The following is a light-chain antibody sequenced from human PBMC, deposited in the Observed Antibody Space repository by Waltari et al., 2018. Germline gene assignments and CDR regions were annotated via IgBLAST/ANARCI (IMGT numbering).Light chain of an antibody. CDR1: PSVSTN. CDR2: AAS. CDR3: QQYSNWPPIT. J-gene: IGKJ5*01. V-gene: IGKV3-15*01. Sequence: ETVMTQSPATLSVSPGERATLSCRASPSVSTNLAWYQQKPGQAPRLLIYAASTRATGVPARFSGTGSGTEFTLTIDSLQSEDFAIYYCQQYSNWPPITFGQGTRLEIK.